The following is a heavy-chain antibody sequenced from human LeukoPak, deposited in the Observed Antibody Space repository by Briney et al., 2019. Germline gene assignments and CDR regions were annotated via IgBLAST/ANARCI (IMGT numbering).Heavy chain of an antibody. J-gene: IGHJ4*02. Sequence: GESLKISCKGSGYSFNTHWIAWVCQMPGKGLEWMGIIYPGDSDTTYSPSFQGQVTISADKSISTAFLQWSSLKASDTAMYYCARANWATSAFDYWGQGTLVTVSS. D-gene: IGHD7-27*01. V-gene: IGHV5-51*01. CDR1: GYSFNTHW. CDR2: IYPGDSDT. CDR3: ARANWATSAFDY.